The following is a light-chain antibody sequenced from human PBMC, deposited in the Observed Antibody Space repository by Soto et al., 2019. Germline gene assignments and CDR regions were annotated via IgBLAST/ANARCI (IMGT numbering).Light chain of an antibody. Sequence: AIQLTQSPSSLSASVGDRVPITCRASQGINSALAWYQHKPGKAPKILIYDASSLQSGVPSRFSGSESGTECTLTISSLQPEDFATYYCQQLKTYPFTFGQGTRLEIK. V-gene: IGKV1-13*02. CDR3: QQLKTYPFT. CDR1: QGINSA. CDR2: DAS. J-gene: IGKJ5*01.